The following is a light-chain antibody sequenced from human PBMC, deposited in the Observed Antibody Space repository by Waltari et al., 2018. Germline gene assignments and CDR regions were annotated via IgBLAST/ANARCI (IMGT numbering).Light chain of an antibody. CDR2: KAS. CDR3: QQYINYWT. V-gene: IGKV1-5*03. CDR1: ENLNRW. J-gene: IGKJ1*01. Sequence: QLTQSPSPLSASVGDRVTITCRATENLNRWLAWYQQKPGKAPKLLIYKASNLQDGVPSRFSGSGSGTEFTLTINNLQPDDFATYYCQQYINYWTFGQGTKVESK.